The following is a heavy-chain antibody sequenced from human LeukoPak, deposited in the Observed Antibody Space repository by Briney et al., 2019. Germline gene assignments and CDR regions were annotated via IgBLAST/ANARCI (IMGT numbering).Heavy chain of an antibody. CDR3: ARGRITIFGVVTPFDY. J-gene: IGHJ4*02. CDR1: GYSISSGYY. Sequence: PSETLSLTCTVSGYSISSGYYWGWIRQPPGKGLEWIGSIYHSGSTYYNPSLKSRVTISVDTSKNQFSLKLSSVTAADTAVYYCARGRITIFGVVTPFDYWGQGTLVTVSS. D-gene: IGHD3-3*01. CDR2: IYHSGST. V-gene: IGHV4-38-2*02.